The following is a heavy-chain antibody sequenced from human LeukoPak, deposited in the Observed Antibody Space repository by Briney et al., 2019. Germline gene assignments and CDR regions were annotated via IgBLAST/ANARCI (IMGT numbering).Heavy chain of an antibody. V-gene: IGHV1-2*02. Sequence: ASVKVSCKASGYTFTSYYMHWVRQAPGQGLEWMGWINPNSGGTNYAQKFQGRVTMTRDTSISTAYMELSRLRSDDTAVYYCARAPVGATPPLDYWGQGTLVTVSS. CDR3: ARAPVGATPPLDY. CDR2: INPNSGGT. CDR1: GYTFTSYY. D-gene: IGHD1-26*01. J-gene: IGHJ4*02.